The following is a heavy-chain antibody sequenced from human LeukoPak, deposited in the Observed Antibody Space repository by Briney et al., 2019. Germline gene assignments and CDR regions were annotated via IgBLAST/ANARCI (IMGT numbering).Heavy chain of an antibody. CDR3: AELGITMIGGV. CDR1: GFIFDDYA. V-gene: IGHV3-9*01. J-gene: IGHJ6*04. CDR2: ITWNSDSI. D-gene: IGHD3-10*02. Sequence: GGSLRLSCAASGFIFDDYAMHWVRQAPGKGLEWVSGITWNSDSIDYANSVKGRFTISRDNAKNSLYLQMNSLRAEDTAVYYCAELGITMIGGVWGKGTTVTISS.